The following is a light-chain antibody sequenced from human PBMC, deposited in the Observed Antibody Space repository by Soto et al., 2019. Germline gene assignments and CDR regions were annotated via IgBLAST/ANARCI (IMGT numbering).Light chain of an antibody. Sequence: QSVLTQPPSASGTPGQRVTISCSGSSSNIGSNYVYWYQQLPGTAPKLLIYRNSQRPSGVPDRLSGSKSGTSASLAISGLRSEDEADYYCAAWDDSLSAHYVFGTGTKVTVL. CDR2: RNS. CDR3: AAWDDSLSAHYV. J-gene: IGLJ1*01. V-gene: IGLV1-47*01. CDR1: SSNIGSNY.